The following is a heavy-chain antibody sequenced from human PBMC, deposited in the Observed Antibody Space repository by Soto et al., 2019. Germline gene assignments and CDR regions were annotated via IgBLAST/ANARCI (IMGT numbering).Heavy chain of an antibody. J-gene: IGHJ4*02. CDR1: GFTFSSYA. Sequence: EVQLLESGGGLVQPGGSLRLSCAASGFTFSSYAMSWVRQAPGKGLEWVSAISGSGGSTYYADSVKGRFTISRDNSKNTLYLQMNSLRAEDTAVYYCAKSSLFSVAGELDYWGQGTLVTVS. CDR2: ISGSGGST. CDR3: AKSSLFSVAGELDY. V-gene: IGHV3-23*01. D-gene: IGHD6-19*01.